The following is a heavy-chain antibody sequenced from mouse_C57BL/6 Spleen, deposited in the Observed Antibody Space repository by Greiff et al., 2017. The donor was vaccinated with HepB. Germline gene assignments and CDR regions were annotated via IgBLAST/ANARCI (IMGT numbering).Heavy chain of an antibody. J-gene: IGHJ2*01. D-gene: IGHD1-1*01. Sequence: EVKLMESEGGLVQPGSSMKLSCTASGFTFSDYYMAWVRQVPEKGLEWVANINYDGSSTYYLDSLKSRFIISRDNAKNILYLQMSSLKAEDTATCYCARGGSSYCFGYWGQGATLTVSS. CDR2: INYDGSST. CDR1: GFTFSDYY. V-gene: IGHV5-16*01. CDR3: ARGGSSYCFGY.